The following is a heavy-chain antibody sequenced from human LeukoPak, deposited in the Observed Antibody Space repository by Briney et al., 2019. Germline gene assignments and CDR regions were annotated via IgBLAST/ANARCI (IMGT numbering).Heavy chain of an antibody. CDR3: ARHRSTSCYGCYYGMDV. Sequence: SETLSLTCTVSGGSISSYYWSWIRQPAGKGLEWIGRIYTSGSTNYNPSLKSRVTMSVDTSKNQFSLKLSSVTAADTAVYYCARHRSTSCYGCYYGMDVWGQGTTVTVSS. V-gene: IGHV4-4*07. D-gene: IGHD2-2*01. J-gene: IGHJ6*02. CDR1: GGSISSYY. CDR2: IYTSGST.